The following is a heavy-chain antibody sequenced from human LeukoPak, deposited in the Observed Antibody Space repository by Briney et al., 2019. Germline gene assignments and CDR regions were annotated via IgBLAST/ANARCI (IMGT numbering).Heavy chain of an antibody. V-gene: IGHV3-23*01. D-gene: IGHD2-15*01. CDR3: AKALRSGVVDYCYYMDV. CDR1: GFTFSSYA. CDR2: ISGSGGST. Sequence: GGSLRLSCAASGFTFSSYAMSWVRQAPGKGLEWVSAISGSGGSTYYADSVKGRFTISRDNSKNTLYLQMNSLRAEDTAVYYCAKALRSGVVDYCYYMDVWGKGTTVTVSS. J-gene: IGHJ6*03.